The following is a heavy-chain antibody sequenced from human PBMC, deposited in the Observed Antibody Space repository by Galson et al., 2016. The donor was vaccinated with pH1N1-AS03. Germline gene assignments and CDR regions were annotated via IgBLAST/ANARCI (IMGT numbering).Heavy chain of an antibody. V-gene: IGHV1-3*04. CDR1: GYTFSSYA. J-gene: IGHJ5*02. CDR3: ARVSEAAWFDP. D-gene: IGHD6-13*01. CDR2: INTDNGNT. Sequence: SVKVSCKASGYTFSSYAMHWVRQAPGQRLEWMGWINTDNGNTKYSQKFQGRVTITRDTSASTAYMELNSLSSEDTAVYYCARVSEAAWFDPWGQGTLVTVSS.